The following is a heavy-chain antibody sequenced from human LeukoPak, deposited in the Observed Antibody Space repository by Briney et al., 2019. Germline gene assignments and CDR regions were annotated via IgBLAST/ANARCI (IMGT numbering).Heavy chain of an antibody. V-gene: IGHV1-69*13. D-gene: IGHD1-26*01. CDR1: GGTFSSYA. CDR2: IIPIFGTA. CDR3: AKDSYSGSYYVESFDY. Sequence: SVKVSCKASGGTFSSYAISWVRQAPGQGLEWMGGIIPIFGTANYAQKFQGRVTITADESASTAYMELSSLRSEDTAVYYCAKDSYSGSYYVESFDYWGQGTLVTVSS. J-gene: IGHJ4*02.